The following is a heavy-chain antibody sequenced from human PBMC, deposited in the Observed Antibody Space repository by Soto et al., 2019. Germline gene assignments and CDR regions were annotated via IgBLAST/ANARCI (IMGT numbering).Heavy chain of an antibody. V-gene: IGHV1-18*01. CDR2: ISAHNGNT. D-gene: IGHD1-1*01. CDR3: ARWRYGDY. CDR1: GYSCTSYG. J-gene: IGHJ4*02. Sequence: QVHLVQCGAEVKKPGASVKVSCKASGYSCTSYGITWVRQAPGQGLEWMGWISAHNGNTDYAQKLQGRVIVTRDPSTRTAYMELRSLISDDTAVYYCARWRYGDYWGQGALVTVSS.